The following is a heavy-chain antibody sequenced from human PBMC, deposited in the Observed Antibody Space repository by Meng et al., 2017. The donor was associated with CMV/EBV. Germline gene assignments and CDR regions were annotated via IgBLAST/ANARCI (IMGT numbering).Heavy chain of an antibody. CDR3: ARGSDGYSSGWYRY. V-gene: IGHV4-34*01. Sequence: ESLKISCAVYGGSFSCYYWSWIRQPPGKGLEWIGEINHIGSTNYNPSLKSRVTISVDTSKNQFSLKQSSVTAADTAVYYCARGSDGYSSGWYRYWGQGTLVTVSS. CDR1: GGSFSCYY. D-gene: IGHD6-19*01. J-gene: IGHJ4*02. CDR2: INHIGST.